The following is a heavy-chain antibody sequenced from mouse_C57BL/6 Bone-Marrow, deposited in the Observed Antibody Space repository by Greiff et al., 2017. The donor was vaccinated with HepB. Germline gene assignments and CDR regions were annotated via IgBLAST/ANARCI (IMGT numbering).Heavy chain of an antibody. J-gene: IGHJ4*01. D-gene: IGHD2-5*01. CDR3: AGYSNYVGGFDYAMDY. Sequence: EVKVVESGPVLVKPGASVKMSCKASGYTFTDYYMNWVKQSHGKSLEWIGVINPYNGGTSYNQKFKGKATLTVDKSSSTAYMELNSLTSEDSAVYYCAGYSNYVGGFDYAMDYWGQGTSVTVSS. V-gene: IGHV1-19*01. CDR2: INPYNGGT. CDR1: GYTFTDYY.